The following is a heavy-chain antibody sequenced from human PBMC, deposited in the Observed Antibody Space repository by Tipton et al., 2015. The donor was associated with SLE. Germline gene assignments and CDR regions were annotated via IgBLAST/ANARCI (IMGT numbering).Heavy chain of an antibody. CDR3: AADSHPVYDYVWGSYRS. J-gene: IGHJ4*02. CDR1: GGSISSSSYY. CDR2: IYYSGST. D-gene: IGHD3-16*02. V-gene: IGHV4-39*07. Sequence: TLSLTCTVSGGSISSSSYYWGWIRQPPGKGLEWIGSIYYSGSTYYNPSLKSRVTISVDTSKNQFSLELSSVTAADTAVYYCAADSHPVYDYVWGSYRSWGRGTLVTVSS.